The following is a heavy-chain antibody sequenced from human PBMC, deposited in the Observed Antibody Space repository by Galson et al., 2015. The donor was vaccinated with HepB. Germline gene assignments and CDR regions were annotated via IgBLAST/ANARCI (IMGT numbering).Heavy chain of an antibody. D-gene: IGHD2/OR15-2a*01. V-gene: IGHV3-11*06. CDR1: GFSFSDYY. CDR2: ISGSSIYT. CDR3: ARDSRGGNVHYYYYGMDV. J-gene: IGHJ6*02. Sequence: SLRLSCAASGFSFSDYYMNWIRQTPGKGLEWLSYISGSSIYTNYAGSVKGRFTISRDNAENSLYLQMNSLRAEDSAVYYCARDSRGGNVHYYYYGMDVWGQGTTVTVSS.